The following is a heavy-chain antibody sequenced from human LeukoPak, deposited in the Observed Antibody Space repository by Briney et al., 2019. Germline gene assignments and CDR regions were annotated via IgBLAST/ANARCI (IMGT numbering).Heavy chain of an antibody. CDR1: GGSISGYY. V-gene: IGHV4-59*08. D-gene: IGHD1-26*01. J-gene: IGHJ4*02. Sequence: SETLSLTCTVSGGSISGYYWSWIRQTPGKGLEWIGYIYYSGSTNYNPSLKSRVTISVDTSKNQFSLKLSSVTAADTAVYFCARHGASGSYLYYFDYWGQGTLVTVSS. CDR2: IYYSGST. CDR3: ARHGASGSYLYYFDY.